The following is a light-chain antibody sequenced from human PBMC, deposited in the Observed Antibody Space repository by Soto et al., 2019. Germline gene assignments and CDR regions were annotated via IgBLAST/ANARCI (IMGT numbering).Light chain of an antibody. Sequence: EIVLTQSPGTLSLSPGERATLSCRASQSVSSSYLAWYQQKPGQAPRLLIYGASSRATGIPDRFSGSGSGTDFTLTISRLEPEDFAVYYCHQYCSSPGGTFGQGTKVEIK. CDR1: QSVSSSY. V-gene: IGKV3-20*01. CDR3: HQYCSSPGGT. CDR2: GAS. J-gene: IGKJ1*01.